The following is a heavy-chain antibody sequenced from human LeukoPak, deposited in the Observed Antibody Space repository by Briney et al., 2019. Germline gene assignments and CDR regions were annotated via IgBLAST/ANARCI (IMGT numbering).Heavy chain of an antibody. V-gene: IGHV1-69*04. Sequence: SVKVSCKASGGTFSSYAISWVRRAPGQGLEWMGRIIPILGIANYAQKFQGRVTITADKSTSTAYMELSSLRSEDTAVYYCARGIGTGYNWFDPWGQGTLVTVSS. CDR1: GGTFSSYA. CDR3: ARGIGTGYNWFDP. J-gene: IGHJ5*02. CDR2: IIPILGIA. D-gene: IGHD3/OR15-3a*01.